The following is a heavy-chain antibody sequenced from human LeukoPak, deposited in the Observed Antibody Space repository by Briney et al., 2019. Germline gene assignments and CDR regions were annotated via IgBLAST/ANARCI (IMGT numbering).Heavy chain of an antibody. D-gene: IGHD3-10*02. V-gene: IGHV3-9*01. CDR1: GFTFDDYA. J-gene: IGHJ4*02. CDR2: ISWNSGSI. Sequence: GGSLRLSCAASGFTFDDYAMHWVRQAPGKGLEWVSGISWNSGSIGYADSVKGRFTISRDNAKNSLYLQMNSLRAEETALCDRAKDTRLPWSGYFDYWGQGTLVTVSS. CDR3: AKDTRLPWSGYFDY.